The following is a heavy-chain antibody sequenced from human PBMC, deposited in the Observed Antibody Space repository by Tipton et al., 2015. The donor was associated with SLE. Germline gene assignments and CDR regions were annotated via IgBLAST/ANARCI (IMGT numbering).Heavy chain of an antibody. CDR1: NYSLSSGYY. D-gene: IGHD1-26*01. Sequence: TLSLTCTVSNYSLSSGYYWSWIRQPAGKGLEWIGQIHSSGSTSYNPSLKSRVSISVDMSKNQVSLKLSSVTAADTALYYCARHFSGSYSFDYWGQGKLVTVSS. J-gene: IGHJ4*02. CDR3: ARHFSGSYSFDY. CDR2: IHSSGST. V-gene: IGHV4-61*09.